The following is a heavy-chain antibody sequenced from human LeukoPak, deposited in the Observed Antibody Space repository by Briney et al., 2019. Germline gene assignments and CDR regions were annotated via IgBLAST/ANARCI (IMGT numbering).Heavy chain of an antibody. V-gene: IGHV4-39*01. CDR2: ICYSGST. CDR1: GGSISSSSYY. CDR3: ARSPHYYYYGMDV. J-gene: IGHJ6*02. Sequence: SETLSLTCTVSGGSISSSSYYWGWIRQPPGKGLEWIGSICYSGSTYYNPSLESRVTISVDTSKNQFSLKLSSVTAADTAVYYCARSPHYYYYGMDVWGQGTTVTVSS.